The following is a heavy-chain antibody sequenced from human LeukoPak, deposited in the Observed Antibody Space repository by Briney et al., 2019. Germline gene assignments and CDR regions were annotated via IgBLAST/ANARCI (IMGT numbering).Heavy chain of an antibody. D-gene: IGHD1-26*01. V-gene: IGHV3-64*01. J-gene: IGHJ4*02. Sequence: GGSLRLSCAASGFTFSSYVMYWVRQAPGKGLEYVSAMSSNGGTTDYANSVKGRFTISRDNSKNTLYLQMGSLRAEDMAVYYCARVGDVGPFDYWGQGTLVTVSS. CDR3: ARVGDVGPFDY. CDR2: MSSNGGTT. CDR1: GFTFSSYV.